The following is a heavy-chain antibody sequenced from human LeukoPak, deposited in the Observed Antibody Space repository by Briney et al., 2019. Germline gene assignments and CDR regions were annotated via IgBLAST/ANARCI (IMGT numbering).Heavy chain of an antibody. CDR3: ARSLITMIVVVPGY. D-gene: IGHD3-22*01. J-gene: IGHJ4*02. Sequence: ASVKVSCKASGGTFSSYAISWVRQAPGQGLEWMGRINPNSGVTNYAQKFQGRVTMTRDTSISTAYMELSRLRSDDTAVFYCARSLITMIVVVPGYWGQGTLVTVSS. CDR2: INPNSGVT. CDR1: GGTFSSYA. V-gene: IGHV1-2*06.